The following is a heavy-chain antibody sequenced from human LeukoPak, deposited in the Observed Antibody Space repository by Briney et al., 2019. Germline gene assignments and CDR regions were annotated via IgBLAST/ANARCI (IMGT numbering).Heavy chain of an antibody. D-gene: IGHD3-10*02. CDR3: AKAHYYVPFDY. J-gene: IGHJ4*02. V-gene: IGHV3-64*01. Sequence: PGGSLRLSCAASGFTFSNYAMHWVRQAPGKGLEYVSAISSNGGSTYYANSVKGRFTISRDNSKNTLYLQMSSLRAEDTAVYSCAKAHYYVPFDYWGQGTLVTVSS. CDR1: GFTFSNYA. CDR2: ISSNGGST.